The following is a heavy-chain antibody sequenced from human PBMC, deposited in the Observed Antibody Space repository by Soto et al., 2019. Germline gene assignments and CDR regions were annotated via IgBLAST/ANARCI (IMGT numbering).Heavy chain of an antibody. D-gene: IGHD6-19*01. J-gene: IGHJ5*02. Sequence: SETLSLTCTSSRGSMTTYHWNWIRQPPGKGLGSIGYIYASGSTNYNPSFKSRVAISIDTSKRHLSLNLTSMGGADRAVYSCPSAFGGWPPGSWGPGTLVPVSS. CDR3: PSAFGGWPPGS. V-gene: IGHV4-4*08. CDR1: RGSMTTYH. CDR2: IYASGST.